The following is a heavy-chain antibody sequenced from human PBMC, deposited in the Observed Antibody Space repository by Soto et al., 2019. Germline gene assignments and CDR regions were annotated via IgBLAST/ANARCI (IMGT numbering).Heavy chain of an antibody. CDR1: GFTFSSYG. CDR3: AKDKGYYDGMDV. CDR2: ISHDGSNK. V-gene: IGHV3-30*18. Sequence: QVQLVESGGGVVQTGRSLRLSCAASGFTFSSYGMHWVRQAPGKGLEWVAVISHDGSNKYYADSVKGRFTISRDNSKNTLYLQMNSLRAEDTAVYYCAKDKGYYDGMDVWGQGTTVTVSS. J-gene: IGHJ6*02.